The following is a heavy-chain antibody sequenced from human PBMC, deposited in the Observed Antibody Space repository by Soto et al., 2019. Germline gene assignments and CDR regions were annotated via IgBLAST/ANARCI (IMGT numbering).Heavy chain of an antibody. Sequence: EVQQVESGGGLVQPGGSLGLSCAASGLIVSSTYMSWVRQAPGKGLEWVSVISNGGDTHYADSVKGRFSLSRDISNNTLHLQMSSLRVEDTAVYYCAREPRYCSGGSCSITGDAFDIWGQGTMVTVSS. J-gene: IGHJ3*02. CDR3: AREPRYCSGGSCSITGDAFDI. CDR1: GLIVSSTY. V-gene: IGHV3-66*01. CDR2: ISNGGDT. D-gene: IGHD2-15*01.